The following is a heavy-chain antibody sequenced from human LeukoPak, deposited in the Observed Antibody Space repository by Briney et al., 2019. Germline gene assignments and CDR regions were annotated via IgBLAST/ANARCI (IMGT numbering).Heavy chain of an antibody. Sequence: PGRSLRLSCTASGFTFGDYAMSWVRQAPGKGLEWVGFIRSKVYGGTTEYAASVKGRFTISRDDSKSTADLQMNSLKTEDTAVYYCTRVSRYFDWSTIYFDYWGQGTLVTVSS. CDR1: GFTFGDYA. D-gene: IGHD3-9*01. CDR2: IRSKVYGGTT. J-gene: IGHJ4*02. CDR3: TRVSRYFDWSTIYFDY. V-gene: IGHV3-49*04.